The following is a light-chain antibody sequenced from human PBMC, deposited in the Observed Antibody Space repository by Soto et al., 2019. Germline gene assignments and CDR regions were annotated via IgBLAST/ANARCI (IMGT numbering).Light chain of an antibody. CDR3: QQYNSYIT. CDR2: DAS. Sequence: IQMTQSPSTLSASVGDIVTITCRASQSISSWLAWYQQKPGKAPKLLIYDASSLESGVPSRFSGSGSGTEFTLTISSLQPDDFATYYCQQYNSYITFGQGTRLEIK. CDR1: QSISSW. J-gene: IGKJ5*01. V-gene: IGKV1-5*01.